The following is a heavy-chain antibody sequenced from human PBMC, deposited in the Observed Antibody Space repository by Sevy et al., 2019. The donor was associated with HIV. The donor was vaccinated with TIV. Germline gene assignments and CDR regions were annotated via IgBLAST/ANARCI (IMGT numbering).Heavy chain of an antibody. Sequence: SETLSLTCTVSGGSISSGDYYWSWIRQPPGKGWEWIGYIYYSGSTYYNRSLKSRVTISVDTSKYQFSLKRSSGTAADTAVYYWARAMNNWFDPWGQGTLVTVSS. V-gene: IGHV4-30-4*01. J-gene: IGHJ5*02. CDR3: ARAMNNWFDP. CDR1: GGSISSGDYY. CDR2: IYYSGST.